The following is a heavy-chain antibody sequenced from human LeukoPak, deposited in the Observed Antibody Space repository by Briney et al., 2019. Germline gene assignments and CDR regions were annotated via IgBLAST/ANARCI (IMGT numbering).Heavy chain of an antibody. V-gene: IGHV1-2*02. D-gene: IGHD3-3*01. J-gene: IGHJ4*02. CDR2: INPNSGGT. CDR3: ARAYYDFWSGVDY. Sequence: ASVKVSCKASGYTFTGYYMHWVRQAPGQGLEWMGWINPNSGGTNYAQKFQGRVTMTRDTSISTAYMELSRLRSDDTAVYYCARAYYDFWSGVDYWGQGTLVTVSS. CDR1: GYTFTGYY.